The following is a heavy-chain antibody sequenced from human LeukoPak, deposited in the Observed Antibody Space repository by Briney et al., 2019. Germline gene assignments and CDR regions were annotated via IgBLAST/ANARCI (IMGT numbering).Heavy chain of an antibody. V-gene: IGHV4-34*01. D-gene: IGHD5-12*01. Sequence: SETLSLTCAVYGGSFSGYYWNWIRQPPGKGLEWIGEINHSGSTKYNPSLKSRVTISVDTSKNQFSLKLSSVTAADTAVYYCASGHSGYELDYYYYYMDVWGKGTTVTVSS. CDR3: ASGHSGYELDYYYYYMDV. CDR1: GGSFSGYY. J-gene: IGHJ6*03. CDR2: INHSGST.